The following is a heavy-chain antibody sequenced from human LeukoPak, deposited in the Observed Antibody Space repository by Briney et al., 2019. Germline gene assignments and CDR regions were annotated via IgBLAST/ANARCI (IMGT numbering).Heavy chain of an antibody. D-gene: IGHD1-26*01. J-gene: IGHJ4*02. CDR3: AKHNGSYGDLDY. Sequence: GRSLRLSCAASGFTFSSYGMHWVRQAPGKGLERVAVISYDGSNKYYADSVKGRFTISRDNSKNTVYLQINSLGAEVMAVYYCAKHNGSYGDLDYWGQGTLVTVSS. CDR1: GFTFSSYG. V-gene: IGHV3-30*18. CDR2: ISYDGSNK.